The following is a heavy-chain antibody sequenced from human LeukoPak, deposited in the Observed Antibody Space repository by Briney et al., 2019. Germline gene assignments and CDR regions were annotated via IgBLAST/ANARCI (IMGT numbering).Heavy chain of an antibody. CDR1: GFTFSDYY. CDR2: IYYSGST. D-gene: IGHD2-2*01. J-gene: IGHJ4*02. Sequence: LGLSCAASGFTFSDYYMSWIRQPPGKGLEWIGSIYYSGSTYYNPSLKSRVTISVDTSKNQFSLKLSSVTAADTAVYYCARLGGGEYHHSPKIDYWGQGTLVTVSS. V-gene: IGHV4-39*01. CDR3: ARLGGGEYHHSPKIDY.